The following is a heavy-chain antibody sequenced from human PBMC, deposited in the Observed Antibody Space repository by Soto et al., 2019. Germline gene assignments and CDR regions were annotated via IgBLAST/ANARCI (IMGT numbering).Heavy chain of an antibody. V-gene: IGHV3-30*18. J-gene: IGHJ5*02. CDR1: GFTFSSYG. D-gene: IGHD2-2*01. Sequence: GGSLRLSCAASGFTFSSYGMHWVRQAPGKGLEWVAVISYDGSNKYYADSVKGRFAISRDNSKNTLYLQMNSLRAEDTAVYYCAKDNGGYCSSTSCYAGIDPWGQGTLVTVSS. CDR3: AKDNGGYCSSTSCYAGIDP. CDR2: ISYDGSNK.